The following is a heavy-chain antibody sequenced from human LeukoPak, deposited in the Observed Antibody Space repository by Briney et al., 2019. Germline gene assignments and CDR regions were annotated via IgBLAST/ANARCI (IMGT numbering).Heavy chain of an antibody. J-gene: IGHJ4*02. CDR1: GGSISSYY. V-gene: IGHV4-4*07. CDR3: ARGTPYSSGWYPPVRFDY. D-gene: IGHD6-19*01. CDR2: IYTSGSI. Sequence: PSETLSLTCTVSGGSISSYYWSWIRQPAGKGLEWIGRIYTSGSINYNPSLKSRVPMSVDTSKNQFSLKLSSVTAADTAVYYCARGTPYSSGWYPPVRFDYWGQGTLVTVSS.